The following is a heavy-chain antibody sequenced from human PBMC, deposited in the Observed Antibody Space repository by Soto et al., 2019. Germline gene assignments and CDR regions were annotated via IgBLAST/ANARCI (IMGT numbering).Heavy chain of an antibody. V-gene: IGHV3-30*03. CDR2: ISYDGSNK. J-gene: IGHJ6*02. CDR3: AGGSRDYYYYYGMDV. CDR1: GFTFSSYG. D-gene: IGHD3-16*01. Sequence: GGSLRLSCAASGFTFSSYGMHWVRQAPGKGLEWVAVISYDGSNKYYADSVKGRFTISRDNSKNTLYLQMNSLRAEDTAVYYCAGGSRDYYYYYGMDVWGQGTTVTVSS.